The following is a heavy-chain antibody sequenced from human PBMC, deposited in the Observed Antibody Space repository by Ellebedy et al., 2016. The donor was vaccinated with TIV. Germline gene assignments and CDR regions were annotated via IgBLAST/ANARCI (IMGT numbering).Heavy chain of an antibody. J-gene: IGHJ4*02. Sequence: GESLKISCAASGFTFTSYTMNWVRQAPGKGLEWVSSISSTGYYIYYADSVKGRFTISRDDARNSLFPQMDSLRAEDTAVYYCARSGEHDSWGQGTLVTVSS. CDR3: ARSGEHDS. D-gene: IGHD1-26*01. CDR1: GFTFTSYT. CDR2: ISSTGYYI. V-gene: IGHV3-21*01.